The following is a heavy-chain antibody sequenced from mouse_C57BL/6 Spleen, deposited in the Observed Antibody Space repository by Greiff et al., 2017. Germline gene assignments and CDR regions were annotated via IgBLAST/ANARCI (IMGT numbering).Heavy chain of an antibody. J-gene: IGHJ1*03. CDR2: ISDGGSYT. CDR3: ARDSPYYPDV. V-gene: IGHV5-4*01. Sequence: EVKLMESGGGLVKPGGSLKLSCAASGFTFSSYAMSWVRQTPEKRLEWVATISDGGSYTYYPDNVKGRFTISRDNAKNNLYLQMSHLKSEDTAMYYCARDSPYYPDVWGTGTTVTVSS. D-gene: IGHD1-1*01. CDR1: GFTFSSYA.